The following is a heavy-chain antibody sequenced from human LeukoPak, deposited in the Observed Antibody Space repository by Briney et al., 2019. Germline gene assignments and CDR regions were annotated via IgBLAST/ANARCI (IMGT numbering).Heavy chain of an antibody. CDR1: GFDFSNYV. D-gene: IGHD6-19*01. V-gene: IGHV3-21*01. J-gene: IGHJ4*02. Sequence: GGSLRLSCAASGFDFSNYVMTWVRQAPGKGLEWVSGISSSSSYIYYADSVKGRFTISRDNAKNSLYLQMNSLTAEDTAVYYCARDAYSSGWGQGTLVTVSS. CDR2: ISSSSSYI. CDR3: ARDAYSSG.